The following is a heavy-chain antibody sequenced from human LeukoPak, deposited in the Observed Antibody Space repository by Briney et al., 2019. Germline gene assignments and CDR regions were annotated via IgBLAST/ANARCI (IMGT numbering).Heavy chain of an antibody. D-gene: IGHD2-15*01. V-gene: IGHV3-23*01. J-gene: IGHJ4*02. CDR3: AKDLQKGPVESFDY. CDR2: ISTSGRNT. Sequence: GGSLRLSCAASGFTFRSYAMSWVRQAPGKGPEWVSAISTSGRNTYYADSVKGRFTISRDNSKNTVYLQMNSLRAEDTAVYYCAKDLQKGPVESFDYWGQGTLVTVSS. CDR1: GFTFRSYA.